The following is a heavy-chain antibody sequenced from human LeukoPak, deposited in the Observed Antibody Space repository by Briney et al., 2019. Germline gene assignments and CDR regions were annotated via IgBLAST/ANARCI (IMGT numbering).Heavy chain of an antibody. V-gene: IGHV4-39*01. CDR1: GGSISSSSYY. D-gene: IGHD3-9*01. J-gene: IGHJ4*02. Sequence: TSETLSLTCTVSGGSISSSSYYWGWIRQPPGKGLEWIGSIYYSGSTYYNPSLKSRVTISVDTSKNQFSLKLSSVTAADTAVYYCASKYYDILTGYAYFDYWGQGTLVTVSS. CDR2: IYYSGST. CDR3: ASKYYDILTGYAYFDY.